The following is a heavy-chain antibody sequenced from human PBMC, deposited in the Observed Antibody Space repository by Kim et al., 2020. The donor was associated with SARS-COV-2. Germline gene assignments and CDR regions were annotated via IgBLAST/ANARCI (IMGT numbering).Heavy chain of an antibody. CDR3: ARRQGGSPPVFDY. CDR1: GGSISSSSYY. J-gene: IGHJ4*02. D-gene: IGHD1-26*01. CDR2: IYYSGST. Sequence: SETLSLTCTVSGGSISSSSYYWGWIRQPPGKGLEWIGSIYYSGSTYYNPSLKSRVTISVDTSKNQFSLKLSSVTAADTAVYYCARRQGGSPPVFDYWGQG. V-gene: IGHV4-39*01.